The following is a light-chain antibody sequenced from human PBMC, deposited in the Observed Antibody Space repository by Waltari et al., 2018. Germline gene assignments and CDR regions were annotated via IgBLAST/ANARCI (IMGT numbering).Light chain of an antibody. CDR3: QQRSNWPPMYT. V-gene: IGKV3-11*01. CDR2: DAS. CDR1: QSVSSY. J-gene: IGKJ2*01. Sequence: EIVLTQSPATLSLSPGERATLSCRASQSVSSYLAWYQPKPGQAPRLLTYDASNRATGVPARFSGSGSGTDFTLTISSLEPEDFAVYYCQQRSNWPPMYTFGQGTKLEIK.